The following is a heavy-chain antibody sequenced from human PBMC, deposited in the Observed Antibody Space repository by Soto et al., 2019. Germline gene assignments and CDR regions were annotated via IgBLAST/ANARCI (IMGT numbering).Heavy chain of an antibody. J-gene: IGHJ3*02. CDR2: ISSSSSYT. V-gene: IGHV3-11*06. CDR3: ARDRAAAGLRIDAFDI. D-gene: IGHD6-13*01. Sequence: GGSLRLSCAASGFTFSDYYMSWIRQAPGKGLEWVSYISSSSSYTNYADSVKGRFTISRDNAKNSLYLQMNSLRAEDTAVYYCARDRAAAGLRIDAFDIWGQGTMVTVSS. CDR1: GFTFSDYY.